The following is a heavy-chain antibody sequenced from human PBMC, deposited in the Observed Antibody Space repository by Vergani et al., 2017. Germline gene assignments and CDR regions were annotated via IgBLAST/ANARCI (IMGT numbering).Heavy chain of an antibody. V-gene: IGHV3-21*01. J-gene: IGHJ6*02. D-gene: IGHD4-17*01. CDR1: GFTFSSYS. CDR3: AXPVGATVTTRYYYGMDV. Sequence: EVQLVESGGGLVKPGGSLRLSCAASGFTFSSYSMNWVRQAPGKGLEWVSSISSSSSYIYYADSVKGRFTISRDNAKNSLYLQMNSLRAEDTAVYYCAXPVGATVTTRYYYGMDVWGQGTTVTVSS. CDR2: ISSSSSYI.